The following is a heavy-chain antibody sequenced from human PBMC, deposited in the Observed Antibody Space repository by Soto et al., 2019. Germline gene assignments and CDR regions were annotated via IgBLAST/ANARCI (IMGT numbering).Heavy chain of an antibody. V-gene: IGHV1-18*01. D-gene: IGHD3-3*01. Sequence: GASVKVSCKASGYTFTSYGISWVRQAPGQGLEWMGWISAYNGNTNYAQKLQGRVTMTTDTSTSTAYMELRSLRSDDTAMYYCATPHPYYDFGKAFDIWGQGTMVTVSS. CDR3: ATPHPYYDFGKAFDI. CDR2: ISAYNGNT. J-gene: IGHJ3*02. CDR1: GYTFTSYG.